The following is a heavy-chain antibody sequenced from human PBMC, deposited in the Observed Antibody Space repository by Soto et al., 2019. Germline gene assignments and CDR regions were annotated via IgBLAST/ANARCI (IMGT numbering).Heavy chain of an antibody. J-gene: IGHJ4*02. V-gene: IGHV1-18*01. CDR2: ISAYNGNT. D-gene: IGHD2-2*01. CDR3: ARNIVVVPAANYDDY. CDR1: GYTFTSYG. Sequence: ASVKVSFKASGYTFTSYGISWVRQAPGQGLEWMGWISAYNGNTNYAQKLQGRVTMTTDTSTSTAYMELRSLRSDDTAVYYCARNIVVVPAANYDDYWGQGTLVTVSS.